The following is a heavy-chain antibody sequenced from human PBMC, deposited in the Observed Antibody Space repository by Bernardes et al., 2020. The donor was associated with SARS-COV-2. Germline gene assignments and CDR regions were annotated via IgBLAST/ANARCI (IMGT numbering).Heavy chain of an antibody. CDR1: GYTFTSYG. Sequence: AALKGFCKASGYTFTSYGISWVRQAPGQGLEWMGWISASNGTTTYAQKLQGRVTMTTDTSTSTAYMELRSLRSDDTAVYYCARVDQLLRYYYYYGMDVWGQGTTVTGSS. J-gene: IGHJ6*02. CDR2: ISASNGTT. CDR3: ARVDQLLRYYYYYGMDV. V-gene: IGHV1-18*01. D-gene: IGHD2-2*01.